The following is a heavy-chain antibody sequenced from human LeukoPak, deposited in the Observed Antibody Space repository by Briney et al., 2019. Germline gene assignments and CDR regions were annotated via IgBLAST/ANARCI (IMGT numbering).Heavy chain of an antibody. V-gene: IGHV3-48*02. J-gene: IGHJ4*02. CDR3: ARDPGRAVAGGLDY. D-gene: IGHD6-19*01. CDR1: GFTFSSYS. CDR2: ISSSSSTI. Sequence: PGGSLRLSCAASGFTFSSYSMNWVRQAPGKGLEWVSYISSSSSTIYYADSVKGRFTISRDNAKNPLYLQMNSLRDEDTAVYYCARDPGRAVAGGLDYWGQGTLVTVSS.